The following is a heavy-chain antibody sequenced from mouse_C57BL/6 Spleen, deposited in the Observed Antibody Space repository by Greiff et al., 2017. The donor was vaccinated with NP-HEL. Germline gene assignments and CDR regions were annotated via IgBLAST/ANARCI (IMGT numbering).Heavy chain of an antibody. CDR2: ICPGDGDT. V-gene: IGHV1-82*01. J-gene: IGHJ3*01. D-gene: IGHD2-4*01. Sequence: QVQLKQSGPELVKPGASVKISCKASGYAFSSSWMNWVKQRPGKGLEWIGRICPGDGDTNYNGKFKGKATLTADKSSSTAYMQLSSLTSEDSAVYFCARPLYYDYDGGFAYWGQGTLVTVSA. CDR1: GYAFSSSW. CDR3: ARPLYYDYDGGFAY.